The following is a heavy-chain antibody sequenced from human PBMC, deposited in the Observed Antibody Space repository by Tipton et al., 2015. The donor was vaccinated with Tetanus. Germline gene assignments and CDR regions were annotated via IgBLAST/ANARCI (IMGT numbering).Heavy chain of an antibody. CDR1: GGSINSGTYS. J-gene: IGHJ4*02. CDR2: VYNSGGT. D-gene: IGHD3-3*01. CDR3: ARIYDFCSGYYSDH. Sequence: TLSLTCTVSGGSINSGTYSWGWIRQPPGKGLEWIGSVYNSGGTYYNPSIKSRVTISEDTSKNQFSLKLSSVTAADTAVYYCARIYDFCSGYYSDHWGQGTLVTVSS. V-gene: IGHV4-39*01.